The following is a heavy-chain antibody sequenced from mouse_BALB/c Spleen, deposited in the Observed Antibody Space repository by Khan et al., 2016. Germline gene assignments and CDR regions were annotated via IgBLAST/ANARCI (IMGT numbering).Heavy chain of an antibody. Sequence: EVQLVETGGGLVQPRGSLKLSCAASGFTFNTNAMNWVRQAPGKGLEWVSRIRSKSNNYATYYADSVKDRFPISRDDSQSMLYLQMNNLKTEDTAMYYCVRDTPFAYWGQGTLVTVSA. CDR3: VRDTPFAY. CDR1: GFTFNTNA. CDR2: IRSKSNNYAT. J-gene: IGHJ3*01. V-gene: IGHV10S3*01.